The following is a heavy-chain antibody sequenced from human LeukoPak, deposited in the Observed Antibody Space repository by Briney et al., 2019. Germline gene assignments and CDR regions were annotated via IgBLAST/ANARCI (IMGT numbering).Heavy chain of an antibody. Sequence: ASVKVSCKASGYTFTGYYMHWVRQAPGQGLEWMGRINPISGGTNYAQKFQGRVTMTRDTSISTAYMELSRLRSDDTAVYYCATIRYCSSTSCYYYYYMDVWGKGTTVTVSS. CDR1: GYTFTGYY. CDR2: INPISGGT. D-gene: IGHD2-2*01. J-gene: IGHJ6*03. CDR3: ATIRYCSSTSCYYYYYMDV. V-gene: IGHV1-2*06.